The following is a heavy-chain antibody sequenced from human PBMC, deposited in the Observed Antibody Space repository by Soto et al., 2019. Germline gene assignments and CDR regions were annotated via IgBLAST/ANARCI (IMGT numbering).Heavy chain of an antibody. CDR3: ARGETVLRSWFDP. V-gene: IGHV3-64*01. J-gene: IGHJ5*02. D-gene: IGHD4-17*01. CDR1: GFTFSSYA. CDR2: ISTNGGST. Sequence: PGGSLRLSCAASGFTFSSYAMHWVRQAPGKGLEYVSTISTNGGSTYYANSVKGRFTISRDNSKNTVYLQMGSLRAEDMAVYYCARGETVLRSWFDPWGQGTLVTVSS.